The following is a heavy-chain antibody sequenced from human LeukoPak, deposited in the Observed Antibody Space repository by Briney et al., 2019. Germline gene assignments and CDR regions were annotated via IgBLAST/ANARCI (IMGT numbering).Heavy chain of an antibody. CDR3: ARVAIYGVNSDRSDY. J-gene: IGHJ4*02. CDR1: GGTFTSYA. D-gene: IGHD4-23*01. V-gene: IGHV1-69*13. Sequence: GASVKVSCKASGGTFTSYAISWVRQAPGQGLEWMGGIIPIFGTANYAQKFQGRVTITADESTSTAYMELSSLRSEDTAVYYCARVAIYGVNSDRSDYWGQGTLVTVSS. CDR2: IIPIFGTA.